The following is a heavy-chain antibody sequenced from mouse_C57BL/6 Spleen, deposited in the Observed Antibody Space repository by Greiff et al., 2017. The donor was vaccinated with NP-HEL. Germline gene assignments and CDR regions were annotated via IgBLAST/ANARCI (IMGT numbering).Heavy chain of an antibody. CDR2: IDPSDSYT. CDR1: GYTFTSYW. J-gene: IGHJ2*01. D-gene: IGHD2-1*01. Sequence: QVQLQQPGAELVKPGASVKLSCKASGYTFTSYWMQWVKQRPGQGLEWIGEIDPSDSYTNYNQKFKGKATLTVDTSSSTAYMQLSSLTSEDSAVYYCARRKIYYGNYVDYWGQGTTRTVSS. V-gene: IGHV1-50*01. CDR3: ARRKIYYGNYVDY.